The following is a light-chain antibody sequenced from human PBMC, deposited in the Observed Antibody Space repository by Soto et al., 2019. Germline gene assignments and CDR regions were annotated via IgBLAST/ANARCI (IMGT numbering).Light chain of an antibody. Sequence: EIVLTQSPGTLILSRGERATLCXRASHSVIISYLAWYQLQPGXAPRLXXDGXSSRATGSPDRFSGSGSGTDFTLTINRLEPEDFAVYYFQQYGSAPGTVGQGTKVDIK. CDR1: HSVIISY. J-gene: IGKJ1*01. V-gene: IGKV3-20*01. CDR3: QQYGSAPGT. CDR2: GXS.